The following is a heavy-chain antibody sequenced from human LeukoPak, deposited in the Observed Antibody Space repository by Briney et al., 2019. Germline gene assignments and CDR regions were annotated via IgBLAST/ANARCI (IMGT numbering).Heavy chain of an antibody. D-gene: IGHD2-2*01. Sequence: GGSLRLSCAASGFTFSSYEMSWVRQAPGKGLEWVSYISSSGSTIYYADSVKGRFTISRDNAKNSLYLQMNSLRAEDTAVYYCARDWGYCSSTSCYEDYYFDYWGQGTLVTVSS. CDR2: ISSSGSTI. CDR1: GFTFSSYE. V-gene: IGHV3-48*03. J-gene: IGHJ4*02. CDR3: ARDWGYCSSTSCYEDYYFDY.